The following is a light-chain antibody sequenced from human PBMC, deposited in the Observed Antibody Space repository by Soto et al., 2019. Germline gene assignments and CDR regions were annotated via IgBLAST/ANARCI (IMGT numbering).Light chain of an antibody. CDR3: QKYNTVPRT. CDR2: GTS. V-gene: IGKV1-39*01. J-gene: IGKJ1*01. Sequence: DIQLTQSPSSLSASEGDTVTITCRASHSINSHLNWYQQKSGEAPKFLIYGTSDLHTGVPSRFSGSGSGTDFTLTISSLQPEDCAIYCCQKYNTVPRTFGQGTKVEI. CDR1: HSINSH.